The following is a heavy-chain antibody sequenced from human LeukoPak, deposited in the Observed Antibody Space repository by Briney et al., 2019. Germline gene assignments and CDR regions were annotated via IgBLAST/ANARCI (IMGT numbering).Heavy chain of an antibody. V-gene: IGHV4-59*01. Sequence: SETLSLTCTVSGGSISSYYWSWIRQPPGKGLEWIGYIYYSGSTNCNPSLKSRVTISVDTSKNQFSLKLSSVTAADTAVYYCARASTVLLWFGELIGAFDIWGQGSMVTVSS. J-gene: IGHJ3*02. CDR3: ARASTVLLWFGELIGAFDI. CDR1: GGSISSYY. D-gene: IGHD3-10*01. CDR2: IYYSGST.